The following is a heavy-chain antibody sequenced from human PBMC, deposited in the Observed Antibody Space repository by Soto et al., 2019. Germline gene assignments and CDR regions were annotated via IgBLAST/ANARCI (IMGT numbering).Heavy chain of an antibody. D-gene: IGHD3-9*01. J-gene: IGHJ5*02. CDR1: GTTFDSFT. CDR3: AREDDTTGHYSWFDP. V-gene: IGHV1-69*01. CDR2: FVPMFGSA. Sequence: QVQLEQSGPELKIPGSSVKVSCKPSGTTFDSFTFSWVRQAPGQGLEWMGGFVPMFGSASIAQRFQGRVRITADASTGTGYMELSDLRSADSAIYYCAREDDTTGHYSWFDPWGPGTLVTVSS.